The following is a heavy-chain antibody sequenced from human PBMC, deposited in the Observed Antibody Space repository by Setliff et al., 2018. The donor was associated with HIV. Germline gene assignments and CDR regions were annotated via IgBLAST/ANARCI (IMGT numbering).Heavy chain of an antibody. CDR2: INTNTGNP. D-gene: IGHD2-21*01. CDR1: GYTFTNYA. CDR3: ARVSDTGVDPQTHRDY. J-gene: IGHJ4*02. Sequence: GASVKVSCKTSGYTFTNYALNWVRQAPGQGLEWMGWINTNTGNPTYAQGFTGRFVFSLDTSVSTAYLQISSLKAEDSAIYYCARVSDTGVDPQTHRDYWGQGTPVTVPQ. V-gene: IGHV7-4-1*02.